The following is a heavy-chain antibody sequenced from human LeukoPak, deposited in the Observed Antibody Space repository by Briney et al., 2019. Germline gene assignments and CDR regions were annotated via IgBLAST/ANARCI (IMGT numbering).Heavy chain of an antibody. CDR3: ARGPPYGSGSYYPGDY. CDR2: INSDGSST. V-gene: IGHV3-74*01. CDR1: GFTFSSHW. Sequence: GGSLRLSCAASGFTFSSHWMHWVRQAPGKGLVWVSRINSDGSSTSYADSVKGRFTISRDNAKNTLYLQMNSLRAEDTAVYYCARGPPYGSGSYYPGDYWGQGTLVTVSS. D-gene: IGHD3-10*01. J-gene: IGHJ4*02.